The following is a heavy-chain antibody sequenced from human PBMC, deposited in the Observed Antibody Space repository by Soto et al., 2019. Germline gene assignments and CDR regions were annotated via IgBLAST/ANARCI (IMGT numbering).Heavy chain of an antibody. CDR3: ARDRVPKQQLVLGRLGWFDP. CDR2: IIPIFGTG. J-gene: IGHJ5*02. CDR1: GGTFSSYA. D-gene: IGHD6-13*01. Sequence: ASVKVSCKASGGTFSSYAISWVRQAPGQGLEWMGGIIPIFGTGNYAQKFQGRVTITADESTGTAYMELSSLRSEETAVYYCARDRVPKQQLVLGRLGWFDPWGQGTLVTVSS. V-gene: IGHV1-69*13.